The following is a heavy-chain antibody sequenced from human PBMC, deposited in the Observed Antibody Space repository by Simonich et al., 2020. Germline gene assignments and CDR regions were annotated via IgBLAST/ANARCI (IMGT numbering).Heavy chain of an antibody. CDR2: INHSRST. Sequence: QVQLQQWGAGLLKPSETLSLTCAVYGGSFSGYYWSWIRQPPGKGLEWFGEINHSRSTNYTPSLKSRVTISVDTSKNQFSLKLSSVTAADTAVYYCARGLRVAAAGTAFQHWGQGTLVTVSS. V-gene: IGHV4-34*01. CDR1: GGSFSGYY. J-gene: IGHJ1*01. CDR3: ARGLRVAAAGTAFQH. D-gene: IGHD6-13*01.